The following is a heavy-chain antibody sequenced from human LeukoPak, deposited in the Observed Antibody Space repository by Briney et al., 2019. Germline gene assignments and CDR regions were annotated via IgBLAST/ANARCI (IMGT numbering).Heavy chain of an antibody. CDR3: AKDTSWYNWNDRVGYYFDY. Sequence: GRSLRLSCAASGFTFSSYGMHWVRQAPGKGLEWVAVISYDGSNKYYADSVKGRFTISRGNSKNTLYLQMNSLRAEDTAVYYCAKDTSWYNWNDRVGYYFDYWGQGTLVTVSS. CDR2: ISYDGSNK. V-gene: IGHV3-30*18. J-gene: IGHJ4*02. D-gene: IGHD1-1*01. CDR1: GFTFSSYG.